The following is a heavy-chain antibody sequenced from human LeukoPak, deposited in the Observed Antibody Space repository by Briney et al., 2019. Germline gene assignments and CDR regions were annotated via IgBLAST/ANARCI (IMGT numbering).Heavy chain of an antibody. J-gene: IGHJ4*02. CDR1: GYTFTSYG. CDR2: ISAYNGNT. CDR3: ARDQGVLLWFGELTIDY. Sequence: ASVKVSCKASGYTFTSYGISWVRQAPGQGLEWMGWISAYNGNTNYAQKLQGRVTMTTDTSTSTAYMELRSLRSDDTAVYYCARDQGVLLWFGELTIDYWGQGTLVTVSS. V-gene: IGHV1-18*01. D-gene: IGHD3-10*01.